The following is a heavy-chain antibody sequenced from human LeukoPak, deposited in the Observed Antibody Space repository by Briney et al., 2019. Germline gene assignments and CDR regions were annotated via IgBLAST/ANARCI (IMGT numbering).Heavy chain of an antibody. V-gene: IGHV4-59*01. CDR3: ASYAPPMGASY. CDR2: IYYSGST. CDR1: GGSISSYY. D-gene: IGHD2-2*01. Sequence: SETLSLTCTVSGGSISSYYWSWIRQPPGKGLEWIGYIYYSGSTNYNPSLKSRVTISVDTSKNQFSLKLGSVTAADTAVYYCASYAPPMGASYWGQGTLVTVSS. J-gene: IGHJ4*02.